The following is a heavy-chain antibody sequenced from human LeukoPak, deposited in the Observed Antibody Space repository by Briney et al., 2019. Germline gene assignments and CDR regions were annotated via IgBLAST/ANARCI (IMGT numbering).Heavy chain of an antibody. CDR3: ARSQHTAMAFY. CDR1: GFTFSSYS. V-gene: IGHV3-21*01. D-gene: IGHD5-18*01. Sequence: GGSLRLSCAASGFTFSSYSMNWVRQAPGKGLEWVSSISSSSSYIYYADSVKGRFTISRDNAKNSLYLQMNSLRAEDTAVYCCARSQHTAMAFYWGQGTLVTVSS. J-gene: IGHJ4*02. CDR2: ISSSSSYI.